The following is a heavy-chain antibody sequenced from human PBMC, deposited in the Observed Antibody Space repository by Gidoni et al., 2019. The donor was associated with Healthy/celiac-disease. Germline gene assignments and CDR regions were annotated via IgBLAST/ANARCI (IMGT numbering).Heavy chain of an antibody. CDR3: AKAHYSNYGGYFDY. J-gene: IGHJ4*02. CDR1: GFTFSSYA. Sequence: EVQLLESGGGLVQPGGSLSLSCAASGFTFSSYAMSWVRPAPGKGLEWVSAISGSGGSTYYADSVKGRFTISRDNSKNTLYLQMNSLRAEDTAVYYCAKAHYSNYGGYFDYWGQGTLVTVSS. D-gene: IGHD4-4*01. CDR2: ISGSGGST. V-gene: IGHV3-23*01.